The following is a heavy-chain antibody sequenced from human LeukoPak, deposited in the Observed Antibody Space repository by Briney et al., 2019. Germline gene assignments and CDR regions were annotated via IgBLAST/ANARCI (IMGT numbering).Heavy chain of an antibody. CDR1: GFSFSSYS. CDR3: MVTHPQHYYFDY. J-gene: IGHJ4*02. D-gene: IGHD2-21*02. V-gene: IGHV3-21*01. Sequence: GGSLRLSWAASGFSFSSYSMTWVRQAPGKGLEWVSSISSTSSYIYYADSVKGRFTISRDNAKNSLYLQMNSLRAEDTAVYRCMVTHPQHYYFDYWGQGTLVTVSS. CDR2: ISSTSSYI.